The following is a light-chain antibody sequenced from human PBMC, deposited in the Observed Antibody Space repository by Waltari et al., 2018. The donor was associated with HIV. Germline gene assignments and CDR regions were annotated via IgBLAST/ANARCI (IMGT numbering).Light chain of an antibody. CDR1: SGRIASNY. CDR3: QSYGTSSYWV. J-gene: IGLJ3*02. CDR2: EEN. V-gene: IGLV6-57*04. Sequence: NFMLTQPHSVSESPGKTVTISCNRSSGRIASNYVHWYQQRPRSAATTVIYEENQRRSAGADRFSGCIECSSNAALLTIAGLWTEDEADYYCQSYGTSSYWVFGGGTKLTVL.